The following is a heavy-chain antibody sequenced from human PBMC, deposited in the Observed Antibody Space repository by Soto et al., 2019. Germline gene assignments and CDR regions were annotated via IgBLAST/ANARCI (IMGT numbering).Heavy chain of an antibody. CDR1: GFTFSSYG. Sequence: HPGGSLRLSCAASGFTFSSYGMHWVRQAPGKGLEWVAVIWYDGSNKYYADSVKGRFTISRDNSKNTLYLQMNSLRAEDTAVYYCARGLNSWNDAFDIWGQGTMVTVS. CDR3: ARGLNSWNDAFDI. V-gene: IGHV3-33*01. J-gene: IGHJ3*02. D-gene: IGHD1-1*01. CDR2: IWYDGSNK.